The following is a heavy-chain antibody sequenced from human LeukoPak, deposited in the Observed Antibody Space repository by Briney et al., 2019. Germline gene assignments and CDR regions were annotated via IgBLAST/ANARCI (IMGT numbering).Heavy chain of an antibody. D-gene: IGHD6-13*01. CDR2: IYYSGST. V-gene: IGHV4-59*08. J-gene: IGHJ4*02. CDR1: GGFISSYY. CDR3: ARGAKGVAAAGGGGVGFFDY. Sequence: SETLSLTCTVSGGFISSYYWSWIRQPPGKGLEWIGFIYYSGSTNYNPSLKSRVTISVDTSKNQFSLKLSSVTAADTAVYYCARGAKGVAAAGGGGVGFFDYWGQGTLVTVSS.